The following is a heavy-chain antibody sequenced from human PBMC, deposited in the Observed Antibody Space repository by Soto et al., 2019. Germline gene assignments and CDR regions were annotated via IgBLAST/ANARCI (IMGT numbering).Heavy chain of an antibody. J-gene: IGHJ5*02. Sequence: VQVVESGGGLVQPGGSLRLSCSFTFSMYSMSWVRQAPGTGLEWVASISSGGSYIKYADSVKGRFTISRDNAKNPVSRQMSSLRVADTAVYFCTRDQGGSYDSWFDPWGQGTLVTVSS. CDR3: TRDQGGSYDSWFDP. CDR1: FTFSMYS. D-gene: IGHD1-26*01. CDR2: ISSGGSYI. V-gene: IGHV3-21*01.